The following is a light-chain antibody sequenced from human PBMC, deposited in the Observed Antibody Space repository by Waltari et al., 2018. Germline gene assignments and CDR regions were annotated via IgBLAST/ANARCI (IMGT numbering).Light chain of an antibody. CDR1: SIDVGGYNY. CDR2: DVS. J-gene: IGLJ2*01. CDR3: CSYAGSYTGV. Sequence: QSALTQPRSVSGSPGQSVTISCTGTSIDVGGYNYVSWYQQHPGKAPKLMLYDVSKRPSGVPDRFSGSKSGNTASLTISGLQAEDEADYYCCSYAGSYTGVFGGGTKLTVL. V-gene: IGLV2-11*01.